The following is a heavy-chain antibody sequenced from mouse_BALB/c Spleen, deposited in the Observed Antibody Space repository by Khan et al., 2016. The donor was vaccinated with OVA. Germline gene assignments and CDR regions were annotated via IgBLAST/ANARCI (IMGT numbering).Heavy chain of an antibody. CDR3: ARRGLYGRFAY. J-gene: IGHJ3*01. CDR2: INPSAGYT. D-gene: IGHD2-10*02. CDR1: GYTFPTYW. Sequence: QLQLKEPGAQLAKPGASVMMSCTASGYTFPTYWIPWITQRPAQGLESLGYINPSAGYTEYNNNFTDKPTLTAHESSGTAYMHLNTLSSADSAVYYCARRGLYGRFAYWGQGTLVTVSA. V-gene: IGHV1-7*01.